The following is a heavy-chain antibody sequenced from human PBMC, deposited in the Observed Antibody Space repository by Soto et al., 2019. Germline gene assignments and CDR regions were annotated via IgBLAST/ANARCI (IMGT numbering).Heavy chain of an antibody. D-gene: IGHD3-16*01. CDR3: ARDIGGGLHP. Sequence: QVQLVQSGTEVKRPGSSVKVSCKSSGGAFVNYAITWVRQAPGQGLEWMGGVIPFSGAADYAQKFQGRVLFTADTYASTAYMEVSILRSDETAVYYCARDIGGGLHPWGQGTLVIVSS. J-gene: IGHJ5*02. CDR1: GGAFVNYA. V-gene: IGHV1-69*06. CDR2: VIPFSGAA.